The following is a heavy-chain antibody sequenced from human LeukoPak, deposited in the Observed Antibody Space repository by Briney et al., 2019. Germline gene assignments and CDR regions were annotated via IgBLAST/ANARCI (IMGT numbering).Heavy chain of an antibody. J-gene: IGHJ4*02. CDR1: GYTFTGYY. CDR3: ARVLTTVTKAHDY. D-gene: IGHD4-17*01. CDR2: INPNSGGT. V-gene: IGHV1-2*02. Sequence: EASVKVSCKASGYTFTGYYTHWVRQAPGQGLEWMGWINPNSGGTNYAQKFQGRVTMTRDTSISTAYMELSRLRSDDTAVYYCARVLTTVTKAHDYWGQGTLVTVSS.